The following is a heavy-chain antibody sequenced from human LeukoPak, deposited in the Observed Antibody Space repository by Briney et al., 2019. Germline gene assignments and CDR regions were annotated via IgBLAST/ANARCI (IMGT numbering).Heavy chain of an antibody. V-gene: IGHV2-5*02. CDR1: GFSLSTGEVG. Sequence: SGPTLVNPTQTLTLTCTFSGFSLSTGEVGVGWIRQPPGKALEWLALIYWDDDKRYSPSLKTRLTITKDTSKNQVVLTMTNMDPVDTATYYCAHNRLYSGSYSNWFDPWGQGTLVTVSS. CDR2: IYWDDDK. J-gene: IGHJ5*02. CDR3: AHNRLYSGSYSNWFDP. D-gene: IGHD1-26*01.